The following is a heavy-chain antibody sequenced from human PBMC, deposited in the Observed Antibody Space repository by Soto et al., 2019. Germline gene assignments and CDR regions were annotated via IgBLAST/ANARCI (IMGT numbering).Heavy chain of an antibody. J-gene: IGHJ4*02. V-gene: IGHV2-5*02. CDR3: AHTMAPRIFDY. CDR1: GFSLITSGVG. Sequence: SGPTLVNPTQTLTLTCSFSGFSLITSGVGVGWIRQPPGKALEWLALIYWDDDKGYSTPLKSRLTITKDTSKDQVVLTMTNMDPADTATYYCAHTMAPRIFDYWGQGLLVTVSS. CDR2: IYWDDDK.